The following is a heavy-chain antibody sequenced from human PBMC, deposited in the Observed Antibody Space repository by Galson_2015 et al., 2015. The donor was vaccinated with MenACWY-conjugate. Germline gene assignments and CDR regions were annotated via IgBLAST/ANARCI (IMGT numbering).Heavy chain of an antibody. J-gene: IGHJ3*02. V-gene: IGHV2-70*11. CDR2: IDLRDNK. CDR3: ARMHIVLDATDAFDI. CDR1: GFSLSTYEMC. Sequence: PALVKPTQTLTLTCIFSGFSLSTYEMCIYWVRQPPGKALEWLARIDLRDNKYYTTSLKTRLTISKDTSTNQVVLTMTNVDPVDTATYYCARMHIVLDATDAFDIWGQGTMVTVSS. D-gene: IGHD3-22*01.